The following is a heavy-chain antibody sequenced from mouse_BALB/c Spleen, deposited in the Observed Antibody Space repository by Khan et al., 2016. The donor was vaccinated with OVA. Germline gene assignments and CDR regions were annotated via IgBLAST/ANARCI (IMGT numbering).Heavy chain of an antibody. Sequence: EVELVESGGGLVKPGGSLKLSRVASGFTFSYSAMSWVRQTAEKRLEWVATISSGGSYTYYPDSVKGRFTISRDNAKNTLYLQMGSLRSEDTAMYYCARRYDGYYGGAMDYWGQGTSVTVSS. CDR3: ARRYDGYYGGAMDY. D-gene: IGHD2-3*01. J-gene: IGHJ4*01. CDR2: ISSGGSYT. V-gene: IGHV5-9-3*01. CDR1: GFTFSYSA.